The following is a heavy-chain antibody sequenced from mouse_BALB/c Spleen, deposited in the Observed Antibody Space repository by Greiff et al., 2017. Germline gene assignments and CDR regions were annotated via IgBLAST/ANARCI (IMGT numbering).Heavy chain of an antibody. J-gene: IGHJ4*01. CDR2: ICGDGST. CDR1: GFTLTGYG. D-gene: IGHD2-2*01. CDR3: AIDVNGSYAMDY. V-gene: IGHV2-6-7*01. Sequence: VQRVESGPGLVAPSQCLSITCTASGFTLTGYGVNWVRQPPGKGLEWLGMICGDGSTDYNSALKSRLSISKDNSTSQVILKMNSLQTDDKARYYCAIDVNGSYAMDYWGQGTSVTVSS.